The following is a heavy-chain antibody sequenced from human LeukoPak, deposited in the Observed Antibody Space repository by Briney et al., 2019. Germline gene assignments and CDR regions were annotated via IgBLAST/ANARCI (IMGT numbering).Heavy chain of an antibody. Sequence: GGSLRLSCAASGFTFSDYAMHWVRQAPGKGLEWVAVISKDGSDKYYPGSVRGRSTISRDNSKNTIYLQMDSLRAEDTAIYYCTRVGYIDEGIDYWGQGTLVTVSS. CDR2: ISKDGSDK. CDR3: TRVGYIDEGIDY. J-gene: IGHJ4*02. V-gene: IGHV3-30-3*01. CDR1: GFTFSDYA. D-gene: IGHD5-24*01.